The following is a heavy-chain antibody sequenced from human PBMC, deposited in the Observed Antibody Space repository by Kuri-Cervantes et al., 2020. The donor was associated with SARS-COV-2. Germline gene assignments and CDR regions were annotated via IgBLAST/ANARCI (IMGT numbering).Heavy chain of an antibody. CDR3: ARDGGLERNPIAPLPWFDP. D-gene: IGHD3-16*01. CDR1: GFTFSRSV. V-gene: IGHV3-64*01. J-gene: IGHJ5*02. Sequence: GSLRLSCEASGFTFSRSVINWVRQAPGEGLEYVSSFRSNGGSIFYGNSEEGRFTISRDNAKNSLYLQMNSLRAEDTAVYYCARDGGLERNPIAPLPWFDPWGQGTLVTVSS. CDR2: FRSNGGSI.